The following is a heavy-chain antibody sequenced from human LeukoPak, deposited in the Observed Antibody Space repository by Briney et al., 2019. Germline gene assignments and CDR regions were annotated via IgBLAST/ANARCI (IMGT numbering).Heavy chain of an antibody. D-gene: IGHD3-10*01. CDR3: ARDRYYGSGIDY. CDR1: GFTVSSDS. J-gene: IGHJ4*02. Sequence: PGGSLRLSCTVSGFTVSSDSMSWVRQAPGKGLEWVSRINSDGSSTSYADSVKGRFTISRDNAKNTLYLQMNSLRAEDTAVYYCARDRYYGSGIDYWGQGTLVTVSS. CDR2: INSDGSST. V-gene: IGHV3-74*01.